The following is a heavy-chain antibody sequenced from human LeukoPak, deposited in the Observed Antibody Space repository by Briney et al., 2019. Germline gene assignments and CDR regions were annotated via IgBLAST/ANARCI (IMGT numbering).Heavy chain of an antibody. Sequence: SETLSLTCAVYGGSFSGYYWYWIRQPPEKGLEWIGEINHSGSTNYNPSLKSRVTISVDTSKNQFSLRLRSVTAADTAVYYCARGTHWFDPWGQGTLVTVSS. CDR3: ARGTHWFDP. CDR1: GGSFSGYY. J-gene: IGHJ5*02. CDR2: INHSGST. D-gene: IGHD2-15*01. V-gene: IGHV4-34*01.